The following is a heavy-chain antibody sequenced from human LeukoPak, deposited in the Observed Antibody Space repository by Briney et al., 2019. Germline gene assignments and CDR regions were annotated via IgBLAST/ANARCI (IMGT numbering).Heavy chain of an antibody. CDR1: GFTFSSYS. D-gene: IGHD2-2*01. V-gene: IGHV3-21*01. Sequence: GGSLRLSCAASGFTFSSYSMNWVRQAPGKGLEWVASISSSSSYIYYADSVKGRVTISRDNAKNSLYLQMHSLRAEDTAVYYCAREDAGGWFDPWGQGTLVTVSS. J-gene: IGHJ5*02. CDR3: AREDAGGWFDP. CDR2: ISSSSSYI.